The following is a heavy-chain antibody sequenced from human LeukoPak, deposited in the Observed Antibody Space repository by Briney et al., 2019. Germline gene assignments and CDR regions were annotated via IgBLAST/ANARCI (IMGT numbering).Heavy chain of an antibody. J-gene: IGHJ4*02. D-gene: IGHD6-25*01. Sequence: PSETLSLTCAVYGGSFSGYYWSWIRQPPGKGLEWIGEINHSGSTNYNPSLKSRVTISVDTPKNQFSLKLSSVTAADTAVYYCARAAPRSPFDYWGQGTLVTVSS. CDR3: ARAAPRSPFDY. CDR2: INHSGST. V-gene: IGHV4-34*01. CDR1: GGSFSGYY.